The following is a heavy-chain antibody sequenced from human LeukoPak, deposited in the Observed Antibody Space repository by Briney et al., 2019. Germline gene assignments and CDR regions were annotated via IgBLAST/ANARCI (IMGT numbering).Heavy chain of an antibody. Sequence: GGSLRLSCAASGFTFTSCAMSWVRQAPGRGLEWVSTVSGSGGSTYHADSVKGRFTISRDNSKNTLYLQMNSLRAEDTAVYCAKSAYSNGWWEFDSWGQGTLVTVSS. CDR2: VSGSGGST. D-gene: IGHD6-19*01. J-gene: IGHJ4*02. CDR3: AKSAYSNGWWEFDS. V-gene: IGHV3-23*01. CDR1: GFTFTSCA.